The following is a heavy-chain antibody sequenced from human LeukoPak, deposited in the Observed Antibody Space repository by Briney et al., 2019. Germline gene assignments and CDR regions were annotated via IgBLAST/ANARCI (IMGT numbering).Heavy chain of an antibody. J-gene: IGHJ4*02. CDR2: IYSAGST. Sequence: GGSLRLSCAASGFTVSSNYMSWVRQAPGKGLEWVSVIYSAGSTHYADSVKGRFTISRDKSKNTLYLQMNSLRAEDTAVYYCARAATYSWGQGTLVTVSA. CDR3: ARAATYS. CDR1: GFTVSSNY. V-gene: IGHV3-66*01. D-gene: IGHD6-25*01.